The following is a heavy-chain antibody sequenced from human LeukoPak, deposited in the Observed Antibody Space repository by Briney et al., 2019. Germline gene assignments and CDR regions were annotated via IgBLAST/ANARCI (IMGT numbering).Heavy chain of an antibody. V-gene: IGHV3-74*01. D-gene: IGHD1-1*01. CDR2: INTDGSSP. J-gene: IGHJ4*02. CDR1: GFTFSSYA. Sequence: GGSLRLSCAASGFTFSSYAMHWVRQAPGKGLVWVSRINTDGSSPTYAASVKGRFTISRDNAKNTLYLQMNSLTAEDTAVYYCVIQGNWTWGQGTLVTVSS. CDR3: VIQGNWT.